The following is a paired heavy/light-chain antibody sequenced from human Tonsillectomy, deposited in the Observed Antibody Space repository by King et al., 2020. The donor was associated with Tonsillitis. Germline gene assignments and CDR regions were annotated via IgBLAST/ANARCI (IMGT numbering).Light chain of an antibody. CDR2: KDS. Sequence: SYELTQPPSVSVSPGQTARITCSGDALPKQYAYWYQQRPGQAPVLVIYKDSERPSGIPERFSGSSSGTTITLTISGVQAEDEADYYCQSADSSATYRVFGGGTKLTVL. J-gene: IGLJ3*02. CDR1: ALPKQY. CDR3: QSADSSATYRV. V-gene: IGLV3-25*02.
Heavy chain of an antibody. D-gene: IGHD6-19*01. CDR3: ARHDGAGKGTFDY. CDR2: IYPGDSDT. V-gene: IGHV5-51*01. CDR1: GYSFTNYW. Sequence: EVKLVQSGAEVKKPGESLKISCKGSGYSFTNYWIGWVRQMPGKGLEWMGIIYPGDSDTLYSPSLQGQVTISADKSISTAYLQWSSLKASDTAMYYCARHDGAGKGTFDYWGQGTLVTVSS. J-gene: IGHJ4*02.